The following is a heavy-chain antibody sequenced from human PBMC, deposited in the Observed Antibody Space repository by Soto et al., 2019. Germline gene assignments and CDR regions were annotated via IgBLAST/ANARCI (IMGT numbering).Heavy chain of an antibody. D-gene: IGHD5-12*01. CDR3: ARDHHRYSGYDYVDY. J-gene: IGHJ4*02. CDR1: GFTFSDYY. CDR2: ISSSSSHT. V-gene: IGHV3-11*05. Sequence: QVQLVESGGGLVKPGGSLRLSCVASGFTFSDYYMSWIRQAPGKGLEWVSYISSSSSHTNYADSVKGRFTISRDNAKNSLYLQMNSLRAEDTAVYYCARDHHRYSGYDYVDYWGQGTLVTVSS.